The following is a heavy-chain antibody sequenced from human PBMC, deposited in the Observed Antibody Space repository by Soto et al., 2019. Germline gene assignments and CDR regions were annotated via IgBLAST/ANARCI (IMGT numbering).Heavy chain of an antibody. CDR2: IMPLFGKP. Sequence: GASVKVSCKASGVSFSGYAFSWVRQAPGQGLEWMGGIMPLFGKPDYAQKFQGRVTITADESTSTTYMELSSLRSEDTALYFCASASSNSWLYYFDYWGQGTRVTVSS. V-gene: IGHV1-69*13. J-gene: IGHJ4*02. CDR1: GVSFSGYA. D-gene: IGHD4-4*01. CDR3: ASASSNSWLYYFDY.